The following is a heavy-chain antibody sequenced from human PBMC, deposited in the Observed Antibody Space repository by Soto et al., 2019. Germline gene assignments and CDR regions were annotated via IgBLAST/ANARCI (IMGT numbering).Heavy chain of an antibody. J-gene: IGHJ5*02. CDR1: GGSISSSSYY. Sequence: SETLSLTCTVSGGSISSSSYYWGWIRQPPGKGLEWIGSIYYSGSTYYNPSLKSRVTISVDTSKNQFSLKLSSVTAADTAVYYCASLPYSSGGWFDPWGQGTLVTVSS. CDR3: ASLPYSSGGWFDP. D-gene: IGHD6-19*01. CDR2: IYYSGST. V-gene: IGHV4-39*01.